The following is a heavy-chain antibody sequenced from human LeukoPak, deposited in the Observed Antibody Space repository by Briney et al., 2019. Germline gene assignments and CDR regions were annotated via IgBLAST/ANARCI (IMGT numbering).Heavy chain of an antibody. CDR1: GGSISSYY. CDR3: ARSHAPFWSGLPRWFDP. V-gene: IGHV4-59*08. CDR2: IYYSGST. J-gene: IGHJ5*02. D-gene: IGHD3-3*01. Sequence: SETLSLTCTVSGGSISSYYWSWIRQPPGKGLEWIGYIYYSGSTNYNPSLKSRVTISVDTSKNQFSLKLSSVTAADTAVYYCARSHAPFWSGLPRWFDPWGQGTLVTVSS.